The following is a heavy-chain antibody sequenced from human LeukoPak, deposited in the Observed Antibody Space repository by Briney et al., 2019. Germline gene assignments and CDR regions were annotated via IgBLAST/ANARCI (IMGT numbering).Heavy chain of an antibody. CDR3: ARLLSESFSFEY. CDR2: IKRDGSEK. D-gene: IGHD1-26*01. CDR1: GFTFSRYR. V-gene: IGHV3-7*01. J-gene: IGHJ4*02. Sequence: GGSLRLSRAASGFTFSRYRMSWVRQAPGKGLEWLANIKRDGSEKYYADSVKGRFTISRDNAKNSVYLQMNSLRAEDTAVYYCARLLSESFSFEYWGQGTLGTVSS.